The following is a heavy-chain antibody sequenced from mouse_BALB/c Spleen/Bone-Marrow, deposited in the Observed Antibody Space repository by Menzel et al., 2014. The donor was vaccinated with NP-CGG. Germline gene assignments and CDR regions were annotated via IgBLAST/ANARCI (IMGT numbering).Heavy chain of an antibody. V-gene: IGHV1-69*01. CDR3: ARSDYRYDPFAY. CDR1: GHTFTDYW. Sequence: VQLQQSGAELVMPGASVKMSCKASGHTFTDYWMHWVKPRPGQGLEWIGAIDTSDSYTSYNQKFKGKATLTVDESSSTAYMQLSSLTSEDSAVYYCARSDYRYDPFAYWGQGTLVTVSA. CDR2: IDTSDSYT. J-gene: IGHJ3*01. D-gene: IGHD2-14*01.